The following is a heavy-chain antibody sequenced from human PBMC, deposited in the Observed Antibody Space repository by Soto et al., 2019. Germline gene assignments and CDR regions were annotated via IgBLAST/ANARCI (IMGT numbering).Heavy chain of an antibody. J-gene: IGHJ4*02. V-gene: IGHV1-3*01. CDR1: GYTFIDHA. D-gene: IGHD6-19*01. CDR2: INPGSVNT. CDR3: ARGGGSGWYAGLGY. Sequence: QVHLVQSGSEVKKPGASVKVSCKASGYTFIDHAIHWVRQAPGHGLEWRGWINPGSVNTKFSQRFQGRVTITRDTSASTVHMELSGLTSEDTAVYYCARGGGSGWYAGLGYWGQGTLVTVSS.